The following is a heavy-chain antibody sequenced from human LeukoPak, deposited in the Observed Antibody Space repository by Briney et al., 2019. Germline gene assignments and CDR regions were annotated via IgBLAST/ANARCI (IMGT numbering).Heavy chain of an antibody. CDR2: IIPIFGTA. CDR3: ARDTRYSSSWCFDP. V-gene: IGHV1-69*06. J-gene: IGHJ5*02. Sequence: GASVKVSCKASGGTFSSYAISWVRQAPGQGLEWMGGIIPIFGTANYAQKFQGRVTITADKSTSTAYMELSSLRSEDTAVYYCARDTRYSSSWCFDPWGQGTLVTVSS. CDR1: GGTFSSYA. D-gene: IGHD6-13*01.